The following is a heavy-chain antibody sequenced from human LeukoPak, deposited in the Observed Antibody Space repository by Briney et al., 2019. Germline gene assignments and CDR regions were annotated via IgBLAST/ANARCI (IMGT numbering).Heavy chain of an antibody. CDR2: TSYDESNK. Sequence: EKSLRLSCAASGFTFSNYAMHWVRQAPGKGLEWVAVTSYDESNKYYADSVKGRFTISRDNSKKTLYLQMNSLRGEDTAVYYCARVVVSSSSDYFDYWGQGTLVIVSS. J-gene: IGHJ4*02. CDR1: GFTFSNYA. V-gene: IGHV3-30*04. D-gene: IGHD6-6*01. CDR3: ARVVVSSSSDYFDY.